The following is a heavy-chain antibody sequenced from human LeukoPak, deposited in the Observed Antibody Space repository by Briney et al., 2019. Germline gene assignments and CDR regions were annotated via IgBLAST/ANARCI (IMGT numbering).Heavy chain of an antibody. CDR2: IYPGVSDI. Sequence: GESLKISCQGSGYTFSNYWIGWVRQIPGKGLEWMGIIYPGVSDIRYSPSFQGQVTISADKSISSAYLQWSSLKASDTAMYYCARLGPTSNAFDVWGQGTMVTVSS. V-gene: IGHV5-51*01. J-gene: IGHJ3*01. D-gene: IGHD1-26*01. CDR1: GYTFSNYW. CDR3: ARLGPTSNAFDV.